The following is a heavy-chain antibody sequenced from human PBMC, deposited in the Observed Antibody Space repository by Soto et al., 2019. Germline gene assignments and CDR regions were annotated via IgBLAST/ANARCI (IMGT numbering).Heavy chain of an antibody. J-gene: IGHJ4*02. CDR2: ISGSGFYT. CDR3: AKTEWRDLWSGSPYYFDY. Sequence: GGSLRLSCVVSGFSFSSYAMSWVRQAPGKGLEWVSAISGSGFYTYYADSMKGRFTISRDSSKNTLYLQMNSLRAEDTAVYYCAKTEWRDLWSGSPYYFDYWGQGTLVTVSS. V-gene: IGHV3-23*01. D-gene: IGHD3-3*01. CDR1: GFSFSSYA.